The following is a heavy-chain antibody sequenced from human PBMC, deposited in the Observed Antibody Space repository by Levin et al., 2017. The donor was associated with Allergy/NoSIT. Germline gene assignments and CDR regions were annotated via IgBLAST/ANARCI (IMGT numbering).Heavy chain of an antibody. D-gene: IGHD6-13*01. Sequence: ASVKVSCKASGYTFTSYGISWVQQAPGQGLEWMGWISAYNGNTNYAQKLQGRVTMATDTSTSTAYMELRSLRSDDTAVYYCARFFASSSWYYRLIDYWGQGTLVTVSS. CDR1: GYTFTSYG. CDR2: ISAYNGNT. J-gene: IGHJ4*02. CDR3: ARFFASSSWYYRLIDY. V-gene: IGHV1-18*01.